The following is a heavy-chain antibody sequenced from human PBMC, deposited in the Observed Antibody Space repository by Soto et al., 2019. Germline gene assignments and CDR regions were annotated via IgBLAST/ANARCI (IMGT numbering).Heavy chain of an antibody. CDR1: GSSVGTANW. CDR3: ARENKSHLES. CDR2: VYHAGGGGP. V-gene: IGHV4-4*02. J-gene: IGHJ4*02. Sequence: QVQLQESGPGLVNPWETLSLTCAVSGSSVGTANWWSWVRQPPGKGLEWLGEVYHAGGGGPNYTPSLKSRVSISLDESRNQVYLRLSSVTAADTAVYFCARENKSHLESWGQGIRVTVSS.